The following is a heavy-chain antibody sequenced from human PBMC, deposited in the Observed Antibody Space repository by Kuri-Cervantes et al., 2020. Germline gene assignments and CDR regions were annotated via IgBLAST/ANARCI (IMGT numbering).Heavy chain of an antibody. D-gene: IGHD6-25*01. CDR3: ARGLARLRPLRYFDY. J-gene: IGHJ4*02. V-gene: IGHV4-4*02. Sequence: GSLRLSCTVSGASISSSDWWSRVRQPPGKGLEWIGSIYYGGSTYYNPSLKSRVTISVDTSKNQFSLKLSSVTAADTAVYYCARGLARLRPLRYFDYWGQGTLVTVSS. CDR2: IYYGGST. CDR1: GASISSSDW.